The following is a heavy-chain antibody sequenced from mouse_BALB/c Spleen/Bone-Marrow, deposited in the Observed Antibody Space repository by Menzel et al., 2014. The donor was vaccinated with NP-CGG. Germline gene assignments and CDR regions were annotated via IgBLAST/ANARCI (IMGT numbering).Heavy chain of an antibody. CDR3: VYGRDWYFDV. J-gene: IGHJ1*01. V-gene: IGHV14-3*02. CDR1: GFNIKDTY. CDR2: IDPANGNT. Sequence: VQPQQSGAELVKPGASVKLSCTASGFNIKDTYMHWVKERPEQGLEWIGRIDPANGNTKYGPKFQGKATITADTSSNTAYLQLSSLTSEDTAVYYCVYGRDWYFDVWGAGTTVTVSS. D-gene: IGHD1-1*01.